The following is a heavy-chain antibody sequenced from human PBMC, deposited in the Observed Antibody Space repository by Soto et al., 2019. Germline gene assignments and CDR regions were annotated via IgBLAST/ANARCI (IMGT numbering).Heavy chain of an antibody. CDR1: GFTVSSNY. Sequence: GGSLRLSCAASGFTVSSNYMSWVRQAPGKGLEWVSAISGSGGSTYYADSVKGRFTISRDNSKNTLYLQMNSLRAEDTAVYYCAKKSSRGRYYYDSSGSDAFDIWGQGTMVTVSS. CDR2: ISGSGGST. CDR3: AKKSSRGRYYYDSSGSDAFDI. D-gene: IGHD3-22*01. V-gene: IGHV3-23*01. J-gene: IGHJ3*02.